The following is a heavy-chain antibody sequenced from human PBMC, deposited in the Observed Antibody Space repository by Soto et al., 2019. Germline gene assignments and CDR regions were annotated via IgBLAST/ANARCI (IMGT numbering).Heavy chain of an antibody. V-gene: IGHV3-30*18. CDR1: GFTFSSYG. D-gene: IGHD3-22*01. CDR2: ISYDGSNK. Sequence: QVQLVESGGGVVQPGRSLRLSCAASGFTFSSYGMHWVRQAPGKGLEWVAVISYDGSNKYYADSVKGRFTISRDNSKNTLYLQMNSVRAADTAVYYCAKDQPHYYDSRGHYKRIDYWGQGTLVTVSS. J-gene: IGHJ4*02. CDR3: AKDQPHYYDSRGHYKRIDY.